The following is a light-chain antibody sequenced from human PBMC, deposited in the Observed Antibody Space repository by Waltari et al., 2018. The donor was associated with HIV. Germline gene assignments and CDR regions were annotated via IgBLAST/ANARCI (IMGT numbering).Light chain of an antibody. CDR2: AAS. V-gene: IGKV1-12*01. CDR3: QQVNSFPIT. CDR1: QGIRTW. J-gene: IGKJ5*01. Sequence: DIQMTQSPSFVSASVGDRVTITCRASQGIRTWCAWYQQKPGKAPSLLIDAASSLQNGIPSRFSGSGSGTDFTRTISSLQPEDFATYYCQQVNSFPITFGQGTRLEIK.